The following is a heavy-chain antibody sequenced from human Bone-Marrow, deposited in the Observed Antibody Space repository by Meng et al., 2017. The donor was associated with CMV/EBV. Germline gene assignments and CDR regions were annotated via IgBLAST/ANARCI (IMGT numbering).Heavy chain of an antibody. V-gene: IGHV3-69-1*02. CDR3: ARDKTKGAPMIVVVTPPRPNWFDP. CDR2: ISSSSTI. D-gene: IGHD3-22*01. CDR1: GFTFSDYY. Sequence: GGSLRLSCAASGFTFSDYYMSWIRQAPGKGLEWVSSISSSSTIYYADSVKGRFTISRDNAKNSLYLQMNSLRAEDTAVYYCARDKTKGAPMIVVVTPPRPNWFDPWGQGTLVTVSS. J-gene: IGHJ5*02.